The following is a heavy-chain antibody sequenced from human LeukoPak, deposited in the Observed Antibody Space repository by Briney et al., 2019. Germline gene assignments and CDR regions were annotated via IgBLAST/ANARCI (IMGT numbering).Heavy chain of an antibody. CDR2: ISGSGGST. CDR3: AKQDHYDFWSGYQHFDY. D-gene: IGHD3-3*01. CDR1: GFTFSSYA. Sequence: GGSLRLSCAASGFTFSSYAMSWVRQAPGKGLEWVSAISGSGGSTYYADSVKGRFTISRDNSKNTLYLQMNSLRAEDTAVYSCAKQDHYDFWSGYQHFDYWGQGTLVTVSS. J-gene: IGHJ4*02. V-gene: IGHV3-23*01.